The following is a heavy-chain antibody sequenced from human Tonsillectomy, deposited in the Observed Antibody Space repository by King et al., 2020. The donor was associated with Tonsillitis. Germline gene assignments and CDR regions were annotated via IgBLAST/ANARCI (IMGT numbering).Heavy chain of an antibody. V-gene: IGHV3-7*03. CDR1: GFTFSSYW. J-gene: IGHJ5*02. Sequence: VQLVESGGGLVQPGGSLRLSCAASGFTFSSYWMSWVRQAPGKGLEWVANIKQDGSEKYYVDSVKGRFAISRDNAKNSLSLQMNSLRAEGTAVYYCVRPPCGDSGPWGQGTQVTVSS. CDR2: IKQDGSEK. CDR3: VRPPCGDSGP. D-gene: IGHD4-17*01.